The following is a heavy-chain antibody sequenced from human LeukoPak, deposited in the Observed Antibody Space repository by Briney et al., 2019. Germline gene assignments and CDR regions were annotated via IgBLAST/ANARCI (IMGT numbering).Heavy chain of an antibody. J-gene: IGHJ4*02. CDR3: AKSLIRSSSSPLYFDY. CDR2: ISPSGDIL. V-gene: IGHV3-23*01. Sequence: GGSLRLSCAASGFTFNRHGMNWVRQAPGKGLEWVSGISPSGDILYYADSVKGQFTISRDNFKNTVYLQMNSLRAEDTAVYYCAKSLIRSSSSPLYFDYWGQGTLVTVSS. D-gene: IGHD6-6*01. CDR1: GFTFNRHG.